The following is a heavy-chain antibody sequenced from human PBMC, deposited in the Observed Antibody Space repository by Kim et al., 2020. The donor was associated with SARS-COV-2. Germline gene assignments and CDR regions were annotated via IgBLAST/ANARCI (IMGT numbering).Heavy chain of an antibody. V-gene: IGHV3-33*01. D-gene: IGHD6-13*01. CDR3: ARDMGSSVGDAFEI. J-gene: IGHJ3*02. Sequence: AESVEGRFTISRDNSKNTVYLQMNSLRPEDTAVYYCARDMGSSVGDAFEICGQGTLVTVSS.